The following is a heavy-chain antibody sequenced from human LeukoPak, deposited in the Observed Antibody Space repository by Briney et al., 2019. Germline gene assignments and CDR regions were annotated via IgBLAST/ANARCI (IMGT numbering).Heavy chain of an antibody. CDR2: TYYSGST. Sequence: SETLSLTCTVSGGSISSSSYYWGWIRQPPGKGLEWIGSTYYSGSTYYNPSLKSRVTISVDTSKNQFSLKVTSVTAADTAVYYCARHATARVVVAVTGDYWGQGSLVTVSS. CDR3: ARHATARVVVAVTGDY. D-gene: IGHD2-15*01. J-gene: IGHJ4*02. V-gene: IGHV4-39*01. CDR1: GGSISSSSYY.